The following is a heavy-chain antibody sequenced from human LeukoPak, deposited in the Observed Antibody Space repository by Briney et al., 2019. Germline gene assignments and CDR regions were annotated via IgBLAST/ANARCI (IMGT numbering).Heavy chain of an antibody. Sequence: ASVKVSCKASGYTFTSYYMHWVRQAPGQGLEWMGITNPSGGSTSYAQKFQGRVTMTRDTSTSTVYMELRSLRSDDTAVYYCARDTRRITGSFDYWGQGTLVTVSS. D-gene: IGHD1-20*01. V-gene: IGHV1-46*01. CDR3: ARDTRRITGSFDY. CDR2: TNPSGGST. CDR1: GYTFTSYY. J-gene: IGHJ4*02.